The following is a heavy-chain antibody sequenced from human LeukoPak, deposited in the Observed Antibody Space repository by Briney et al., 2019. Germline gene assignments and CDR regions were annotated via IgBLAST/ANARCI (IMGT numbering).Heavy chain of an antibody. Sequence: SETLSLTCTVSGGSISSYYWSWIRQPPGKGLEWIGYIYYSGSTNYNPSLKSRVTISVDTSKSQFSLKLSSVTAADTAVYYCARGVGADPYYYYYYYMDVWGKGTTVTVSS. J-gene: IGHJ6*03. CDR3: ARGVGADPYYYYYYYMDV. CDR2: IYYSGST. CDR1: GGSISSYY. D-gene: IGHD1-26*01. V-gene: IGHV4-59*01.